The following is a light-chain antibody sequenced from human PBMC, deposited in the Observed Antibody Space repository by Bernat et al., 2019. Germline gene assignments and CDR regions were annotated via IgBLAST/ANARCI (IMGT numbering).Light chain of an antibody. CDR3: LQYGTSFT. CDR1: QSVSSRN. J-gene: IGKJ3*01. CDR2: DAS. V-gene: IGKV3-20*01. Sequence: EIVLTQSPGTLSLSPGERGTLSCRASQSVSSRNLAWYQQKPGQAPRLLIYDASSRATGTPDRFSGSGSGTDFTLTISRLEPDDFAVYFCLQYGTSFTFSPGTTVDIK.